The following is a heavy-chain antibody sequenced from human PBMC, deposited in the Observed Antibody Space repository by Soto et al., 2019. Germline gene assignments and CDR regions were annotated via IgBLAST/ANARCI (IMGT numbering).Heavy chain of an antibody. CDR2: ISSSSSYI. CDR1: GFTFRSYS. V-gene: IGHV3-21*01. CDR3: ARDSSLTYNWNDLRFDP. D-gene: IGHD1-20*01. J-gene: IGHJ5*02. Sequence: PGGSLRLSCAASGFTFRSYSMKWVRQAPGKGLEWVSSISSSSSYIYYADSVKGRFTISRDNAKNSLYLQMNSLRAEDTAVYYCARDSSLTYNWNDLRFDPWGQGTLVTVSS.